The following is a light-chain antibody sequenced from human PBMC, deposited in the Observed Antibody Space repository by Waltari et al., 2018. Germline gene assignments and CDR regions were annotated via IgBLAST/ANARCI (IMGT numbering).Light chain of an antibody. CDR3: CSYVGRNIWV. V-gene: IGLV2-23*02. CDR2: EVI. J-gene: IGLJ3*02. Sequence: WYRQQPDKAPNLLVYEVIERPSGVSNRFSGSNSGNTASLTISGLQAEDEADYYCCSYVGRNIWVFGGGTKVTVL.